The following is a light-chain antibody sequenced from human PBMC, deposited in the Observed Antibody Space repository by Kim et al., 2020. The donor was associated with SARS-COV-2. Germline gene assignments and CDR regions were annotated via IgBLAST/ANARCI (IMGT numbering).Light chain of an antibody. CDR3: LQYNNWPPLT. CDR1: QSVSSN. V-gene: IGKV3-15*01. CDR2: DAS. J-gene: IGKJ4*01. Sequence: SPGERVTLSCGASQSVSSNLAWYQQKPGQAPRLLIYDASTRATGIPARFSGSGSGTQFTLTISSLQSEDVALYYCLQYNNWPPLTFGGGTKVDIK.